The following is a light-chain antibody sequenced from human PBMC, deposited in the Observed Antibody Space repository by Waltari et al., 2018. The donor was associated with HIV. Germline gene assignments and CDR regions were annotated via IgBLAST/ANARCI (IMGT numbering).Light chain of an antibody. Sequence: QSALTQTPSASGSPGQSVTISCTGTSRYVGGYNYVSWYQQHPGKAHKLMIYEVSKRPSGVPDRFSGSGSGNTASRTVSGLQAEDEADYYCSSYTGSDNLVFGGGTKLTVL. CDR1: SRYVGGYNY. CDR2: EVS. J-gene: IGLJ2*01. V-gene: IGLV2-8*01. CDR3: SSYTGSDNLV.